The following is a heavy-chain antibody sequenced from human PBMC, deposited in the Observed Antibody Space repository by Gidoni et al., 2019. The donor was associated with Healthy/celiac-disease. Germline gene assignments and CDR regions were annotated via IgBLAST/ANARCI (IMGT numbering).Heavy chain of an antibody. CDR3: ARGGGYCSSTSCSYPVADWFDP. Sequence: QVQLVQSGAEVKTPGSSVTVSCKASGGTFSSYAISWVRQAPGQGLEWMGRIIPILGIANDAQKFQDRVTMTADKSTSTAYMELSSLRSEDTAVYYCARGGGYCSSTSCSYPVADWFDPWGQGTLVTVSS. V-gene: IGHV1-69*04. J-gene: IGHJ5*02. CDR2: IIPILGIA. D-gene: IGHD2-2*01. CDR1: GGTFSSYA.